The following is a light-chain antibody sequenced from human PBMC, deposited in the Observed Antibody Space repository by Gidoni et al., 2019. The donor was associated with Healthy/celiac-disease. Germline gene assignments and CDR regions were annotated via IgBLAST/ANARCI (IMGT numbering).Light chain of an antibody. CDR3: CSYTSSSTLVV. CDR1: SSDVGGYHY. J-gene: IGLJ2*01. CDR2: EAS. V-gene: IGLV2-14*01. Sequence: QSALTHPDSVSGSPGQSITLSCTGTSSDVGGYHYVSWYHQHPGKAPNLMIYEASNRPSGVSNRFSGSKSGNTASPTISVRQAEDEADYYCCSYTSSSTLVVFGGGTKLTVL.